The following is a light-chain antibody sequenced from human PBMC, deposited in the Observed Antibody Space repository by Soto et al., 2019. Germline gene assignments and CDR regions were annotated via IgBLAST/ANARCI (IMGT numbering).Light chain of an antibody. Sequence: DIQITQSASTLSGSVGYRVTITWLASQGISNYLAWYQQKPGKAPKLLIYAASTLQSGVPSRFTGSGSGTDFTLTISSLQPEDFASYYCQQLHSYPRTFGQGTRLETK. CDR2: AAS. CDR3: QQLHSYPRT. V-gene: IGKV1-9*01. CDR1: QGISNY. J-gene: IGKJ5*01.